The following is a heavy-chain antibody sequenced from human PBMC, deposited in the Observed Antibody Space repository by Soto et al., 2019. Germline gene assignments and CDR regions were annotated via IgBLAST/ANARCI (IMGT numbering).Heavy chain of an antibody. V-gene: IGHV3-23*01. CDR2: INERGGST. CDR1: GFTFSTYA. D-gene: IGHD1-1*01. J-gene: IGHJ3*02. Sequence: PGGSLRLSCADSGFTFSTYALSWVRQAPGKGLEWVSAINERGGSTYYADSVKGRFTISRDNSKNTLYLQMKSLRAEDTALYYCAKDKSGTTAFDIWGQGTMVTVSS. CDR3: AKDKSGTTAFDI.